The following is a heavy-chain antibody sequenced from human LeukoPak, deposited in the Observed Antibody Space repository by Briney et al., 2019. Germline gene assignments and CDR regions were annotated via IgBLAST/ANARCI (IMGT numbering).Heavy chain of an antibody. V-gene: IGHV3-21*01. CDR3: ARELYSYVQLDAFDI. CDR2: ISSSSSDI. Sequence: PGGSLRLSCAASGFTFISHSMHWVRQAPGKGLEWVSSISSSSSDIYYADSVKGRFTISRDNAKNSLYLQMNSLRAEDTAVYYCARELYSYVQLDAFDIWGQGTMVTVSS. D-gene: IGHD5-18*01. J-gene: IGHJ3*02. CDR1: GFTFISHS.